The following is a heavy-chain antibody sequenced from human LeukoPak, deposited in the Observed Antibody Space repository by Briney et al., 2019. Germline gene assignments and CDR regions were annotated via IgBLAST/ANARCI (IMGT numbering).Heavy chain of an antibody. D-gene: IGHD3-16*01. Sequence: GRSLRLSCAASGFTFSSYAMHWVRQAPGKGLEWVAVISYDGSNKYYADSVKGRFTISRDNSKNTLYLQMNSLRAEDTAVYYCARAQGVSAFDIWGQGTMVTVSS. V-gene: IGHV3-30*04. J-gene: IGHJ3*02. CDR2: ISYDGSNK. CDR1: GFTFSSYA. CDR3: ARAQGVSAFDI.